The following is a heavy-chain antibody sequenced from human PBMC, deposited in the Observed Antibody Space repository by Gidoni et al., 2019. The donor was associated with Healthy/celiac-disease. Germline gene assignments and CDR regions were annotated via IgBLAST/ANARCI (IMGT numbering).Heavy chain of an antibody. V-gene: IGHV1-8*01. CDR2: MNSNSGNT. J-gene: IGHJ4*02. CDR3: AREGCSGGSCPSTFDY. Sequence: QVQLVQSGAEVTKPCTSVKVSFKTSGYTFTSYDINWGRQATGQGLEWMGWMNSNSGNTGYAQKFQGRVTMTRNTAISTAYMELSSLRSEDTAVYYCAREGCSGGSCPSTFDYWGQGTLVTVSS. D-gene: IGHD2-15*01. CDR1: GYTFTSYD.